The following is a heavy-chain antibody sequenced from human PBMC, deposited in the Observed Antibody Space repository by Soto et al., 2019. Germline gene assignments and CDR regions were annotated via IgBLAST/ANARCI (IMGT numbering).Heavy chain of an antibody. CDR1: GFTFSNAW. Sequence: PVGSLRLSCAASGFTFSNAWMSWVRQAPGKGLEWVGRIKSKTDGGTTDYAAPVKGRFTISRDDSKNTLYLQMNSLKTEDTAVYYCTTGPPDDYTPRGPVDYWGQGTLVTVSS. D-gene: IGHD4-4*01. V-gene: IGHV3-15*01. J-gene: IGHJ4*02. CDR3: TTGPPDDYTPRGPVDY. CDR2: IKSKTDGGTT.